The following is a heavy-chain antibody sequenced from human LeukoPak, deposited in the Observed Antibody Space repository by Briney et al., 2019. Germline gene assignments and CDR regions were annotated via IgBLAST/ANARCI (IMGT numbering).Heavy chain of an antibody. Sequence: GKSLRLSCAASGCTFSSYAMNWVRQAPGKGLEWVAVISFDGSNKYYADSVKGRFTISRDNSKNTLYLQMNSLRAEDTAVYYCAREGRNYQLPGRWFDPWGQGTLVTVSS. V-gene: IGHV3-30-3*01. D-gene: IGHD2-2*01. CDR1: GCTFSSYA. J-gene: IGHJ5*02. CDR3: AREGRNYQLPGRWFDP. CDR2: ISFDGSNK.